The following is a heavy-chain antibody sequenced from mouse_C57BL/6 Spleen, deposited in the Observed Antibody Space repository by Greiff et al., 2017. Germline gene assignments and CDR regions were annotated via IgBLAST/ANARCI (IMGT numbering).Heavy chain of an antibody. CDR3: DRGSSSFDY. J-gene: IGHJ2*01. V-gene: IGHV2-2*01. Sequence: VQLQESGPGLVQPSQSLSITCTVSGFSLTRSGVHWVRQSPGKGLVCLGVIWSGGSTDYNAAFISRLSISKDNSNSQVFFKMNSLKADDTAIYYCDRGSSSFDYWGQGTTLTVSS. D-gene: IGHD1-1*01. CDR2: IWSGGST. CDR1: GFSLTRSG.